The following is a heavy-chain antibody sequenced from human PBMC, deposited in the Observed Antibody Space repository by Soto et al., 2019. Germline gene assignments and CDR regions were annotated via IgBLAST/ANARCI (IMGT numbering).Heavy chain of an antibody. V-gene: IGHV1-8*01. CDR2: MNPNSGNT. Sequence: QVQLVQSGAEVKKPGASVKVSCKASGYTFTSYDINWVRQATGQGLEWMGWMNPNSGNTGYAQKFQGRVTMTRNTSISTAYMELSSLRSEDTAVYYCASRGDRDYYFWSGYQGLDYWGQGTLVTVSS. D-gene: IGHD3-3*01. CDR1: GYTFTSYD. CDR3: ASRGDRDYYFWSGYQGLDY. J-gene: IGHJ4*02.